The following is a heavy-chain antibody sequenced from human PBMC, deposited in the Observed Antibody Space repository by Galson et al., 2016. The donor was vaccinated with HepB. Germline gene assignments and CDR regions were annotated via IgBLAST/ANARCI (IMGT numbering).Heavy chain of an antibody. D-gene: IGHD3-10*01. CDR1: GYIFNDYW. Sequence: QSGAEVKKPGESLKISCPGSGYIFNDYWIGWVRRMPGKGLEWMGRIHPRDSHTSYSPSFRGHVTFPIEQSLTTAFLQWTNLEASDSSTYFCARGLGGDGIDYCDQGTLVTVSS. CDR2: IHPRDSHT. V-gene: IGHV5-10-1*01. CDR3: ARGLGGDGIDY. J-gene: IGHJ4*02.